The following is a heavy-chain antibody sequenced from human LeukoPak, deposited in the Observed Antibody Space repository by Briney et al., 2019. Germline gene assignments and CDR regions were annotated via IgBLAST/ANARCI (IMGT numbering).Heavy chain of an antibody. V-gene: IGHV1-18*04. CDR3: ARGAGTYYDILTGYYDAFDI. CDR2: ISAYNGNT. J-gene: IGHJ3*02. CDR1: GYTFTGYY. Sequence: ASVKVSCKASGYTFTGYYMHWVRQAPGQGLEWMGWISAYNGNTNYAQKLQGRVTMTTDTSTSTAYMELRSLRSDDTAVYYCARGAGTYYDILTGYYDAFDIWGQGTMVTVSS. D-gene: IGHD3-9*01.